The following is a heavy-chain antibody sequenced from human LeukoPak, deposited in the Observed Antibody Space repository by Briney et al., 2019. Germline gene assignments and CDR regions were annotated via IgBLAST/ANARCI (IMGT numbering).Heavy chain of an antibody. CDR1: GYTFTGYY. CDR3: ARDGGVLWFGELSPSDY. D-gene: IGHD3-10*01. V-gene: IGHV1-2*02. CDR2: INPNSGGT. Sequence: ASVKVSCKASGYTFTGYYMHWVRQAPGQGLEWTGWINPNSGGTNYAQKFQGRVTMTRDTSISTAYMELSRLRSDDTAVYYCARDGGVLWFGELSPSDYWGQGTLVTVSS. J-gene: IGHJ4*02.